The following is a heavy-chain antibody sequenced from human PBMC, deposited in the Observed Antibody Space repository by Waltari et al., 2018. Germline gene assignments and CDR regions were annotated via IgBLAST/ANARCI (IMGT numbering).Heavy chain of an antibody. V-gene: IGHV3-21*01. Sequence: CAASGFTFSSYSMNWVRQAPGKGLEWGSSISSSSSSIYYADSVKVRCTISRDNAKNSLYLQMNSLRAEDTAVYYGARGELSDYWGQGTLVTVSS. D-gene: IGHD1-7*01. CDR3: ARGELSDY. CDR2: ISSSSSSI. CDR1: GFTFSSYS. J-gene: IGHJ4*02.